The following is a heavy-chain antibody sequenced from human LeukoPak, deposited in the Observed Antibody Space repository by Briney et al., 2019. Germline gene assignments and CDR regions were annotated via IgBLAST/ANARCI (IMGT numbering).Heavy chain of an antibody. D-gene: IGHD6-6*01. Sequence: SETLSLTCTVSGGSISSSSYYWGWIRRPPGKGLEWIGSIYYSGSTYYNPSLKSRVTISVDTSKNQFSLKLSSVTAADTAVYYCARGYSSSPGAVAFDIWGQGTMVTVSS. CDR2: IYYSGST. V-gene: IGHV4-39*01. CDR1: GGSISSSSYY. CDR3: ARGYSSSPGAVAFDI. J-gene: IGHJ3*02.